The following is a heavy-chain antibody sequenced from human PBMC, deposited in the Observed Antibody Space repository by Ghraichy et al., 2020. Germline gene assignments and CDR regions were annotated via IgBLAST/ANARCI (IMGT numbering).Heavy chain of an antibody. J-gene: IGHJ2*01. V-gene: IGHV3-21*01. CDR2: ISSSSSYI. D-gene: IGHD1-26*01. CDR1: GFIFSSYS. CDR3: ARDRSGSYWNFDL. Sequence: GGSLRLSCAASGFIFSSYSMNWVRQAPGKGLEWVSSISSSSSYIYYADSVKGRFTISRDNAKNSLYLQMNSLRAEDTAVYYCARDRSGSYWNFDLWGRGTLVTVSS.